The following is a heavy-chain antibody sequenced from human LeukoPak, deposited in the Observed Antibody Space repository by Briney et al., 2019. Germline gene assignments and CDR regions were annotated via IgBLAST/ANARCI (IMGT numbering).Heavy chain of an antibody. CDR3: ARDLGITMVRGVIVSGEDY. CDR1: GYTFTSYG. V-gene: IGHV1-18*01. D-gene: IGHD3-10*01. Sequence: ASVKVSCKASGYTFTSYGISWVRQAPGQGLEWMGWISAYNGNTNYAQKLQGRVTMTTDTSTSTAYMELRSLRSDDTAVYYCARDLGITMVRGVIVSGEDYWGQGTPVTVSS. CDR2: ISAYNGNT. J-gene: IGHJ4*02.